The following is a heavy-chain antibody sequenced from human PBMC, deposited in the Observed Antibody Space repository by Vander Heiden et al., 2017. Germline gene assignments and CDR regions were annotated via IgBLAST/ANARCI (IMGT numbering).Heavy chain of an antibody. Sequence: EVQLVESGGGLVQPGGSLRLSCAASGFTFSSYWMHWVRQAPGKGLVWVSRSNSDGSSTSYADSVKGRFTISRDNAKNTLYLQMNSLRAEDTAVYYCARDRPTNPYYYYGMDVWGQGTTVTVSS. J-gene: IGHJ6*02. CDR1: GFTFSSYW. D-gene: IGHD1-1*01. CDR2: SNSDGSST. CDR3: ARDRPTNPYYYYGMDV. V-gene: IGHV3-74*01.